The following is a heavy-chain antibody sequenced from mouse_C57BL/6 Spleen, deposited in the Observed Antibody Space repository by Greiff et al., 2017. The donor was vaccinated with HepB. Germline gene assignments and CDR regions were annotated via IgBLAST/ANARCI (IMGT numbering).Heavy chain of an antibody. V-gene: IGHV1-55*01. J-gene: IGHJ3*01. Sequence: QVQLQQPGAELVKPGASVKMSCKASGYTFTSYWITWVKQRPGQGLEWIGDIYPGSGSTNYNEKFKSKATLTVDTSSSTAYMELSSLTSEDSAVYYCAREGGQLWVRAWFAYWGQGTLVTVSA. CDR2: IYPGSGST. CDR3: AREGGQLWVRAWFAY. D-gene: IGHD3-2*01. CDR1: GYTFTSYW.